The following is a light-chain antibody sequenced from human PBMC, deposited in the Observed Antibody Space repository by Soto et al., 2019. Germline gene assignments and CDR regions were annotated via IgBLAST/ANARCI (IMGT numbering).Light chain of an antibody. V-gene: IGLV2-14*01. CDR3: TSYTSNSTPYV. CDR1: SSEVGAYTY. J-gene: IGLJ1*01. Sequence: QSVLTQPASVSGSPGQSITISCTGTSSEVGAYTYVSWYQQHPGKAPKLKIYDVSNRPSGVSNRFSGSKSGNTAFLIISGLQAEDEADYYCTSYTSNSTPYVFGGGTKVTVL. CDR2: DVS.